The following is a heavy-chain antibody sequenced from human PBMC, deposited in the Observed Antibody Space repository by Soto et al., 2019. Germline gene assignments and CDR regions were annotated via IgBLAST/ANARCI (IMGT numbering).Heavy chain of an antibody. Sequence: LSLTCAVYGGSFSGHSWTWIRQSPGKGLEWIGDINHSGRVNYSPSLMSRVTISLDTSKNQFSLTLSAATAADTAMYYCSTRAYDTNGYYRFDPWGQGTLVTVSS. CDR1: GGSFSGHS. D-gene: IGHD3-22*01. J-gene: IGHJ5*01. CDR3: STRAYDTNGYYRFDP. CDR2: INHSGRV. V-gene: IGHV4-34*01.